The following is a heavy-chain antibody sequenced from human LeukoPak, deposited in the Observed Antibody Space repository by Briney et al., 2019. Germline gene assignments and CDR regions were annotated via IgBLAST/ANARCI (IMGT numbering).Heavy chain of an antibody. CDR1: GFTFSSYA. CDR2: ISSSGGST. V-gene: IGHV3-23*01. J-gene: IGHJ1*01. CDR3: AKAGNKVLWLGESHDH. Sequence: GGSLRLSCAASGFTFSSYAMSWVRQAPGKGLEWVSAISSSGGSTYYADSVKGRFTISRDNSKNTLYLQMNSLRAADTAVYYCAKAGNKVLWLGESHDHWGQGTLVTVSS. D-gene: IGHD3-10*01.